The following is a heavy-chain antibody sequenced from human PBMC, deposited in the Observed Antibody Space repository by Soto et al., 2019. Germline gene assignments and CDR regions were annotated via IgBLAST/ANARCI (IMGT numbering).Heavy chain of an antibody. CDR3: AKGGYNYGFLFDC. J-gene: IGHJ4*02. V-gene: IGHV3-23*05. CDR2: IDNSGGIT. Sequence: PGGSLRLSCAASGFTFSTYAMSWVRQAPGKGLEWVSTIDNSGGITYYADFVKGRFTISRDNSKNTLYLQMNSLRAEDTAVYYCAKGGYNYGFLFDCWGQGT. D-gene: IGHD5-18*01. CDR1: GFTFSTYA.